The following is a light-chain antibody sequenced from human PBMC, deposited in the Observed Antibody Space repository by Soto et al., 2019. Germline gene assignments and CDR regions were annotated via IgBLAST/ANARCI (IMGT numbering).Light chain of an antibody. V-gene: IGKV3-11*01. CDR2: DAS. Sequence: EIVLTHSPATLSLSPCERATLSSRASQSIKSYLAWYQQKPGQAPRLHIHDASSRATDFPARFSASGYGTDFTLTISSLEPEDVAVYYCQQRSSWPLITFGQRTRLEIK. CDR3: QQRSSWPLIT. J-gene: IGKJ5*01. CDR1: QSIKSY.